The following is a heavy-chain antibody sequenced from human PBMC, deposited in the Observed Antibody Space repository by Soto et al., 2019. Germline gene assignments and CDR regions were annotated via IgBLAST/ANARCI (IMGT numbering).Heavy chain of an antibody. CDR3: ARGLVLMVYAIPTYYFDY. D-gene: IGHD2-8*01. J-gene: IGHJ4*02. CDR2: INHSGST. V-gene: IGHV4-34*01. Sequence: SETLSLTCAVYGGSFGGYYWSWIRQPPGKGLEWIGEINHSGSTNYNPSLKSRVTISVDTSKNQFSLKLSSVTAADTAVYYCARGLVLMVYAIPTYYFDYWGQGALVTVSS. CDR1: GGSFGGYY.